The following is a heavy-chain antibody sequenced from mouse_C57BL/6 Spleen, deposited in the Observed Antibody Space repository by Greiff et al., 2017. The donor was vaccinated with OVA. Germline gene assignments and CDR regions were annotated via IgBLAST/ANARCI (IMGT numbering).Heavy chain of an antibody. D-gene: IGHD1-1*01. CDR1: GFSLPCYG. CDR3: AKLDGSSFYAMDY. CDR2: IWGGGST. V-gene: IGHV2-9*01. J-gene: IGHJ4*01. Sequence: VKLKESGPGLVAPSQCLSITCTASGFSLPCYGVDWVRQPPGQGLEWLGVIWGGGSTNYNSAPMSRLSISKDNSKSQVISKMNSLQTDDTVMYYGAKLDGSSFYAMDYWGQGTTLTVSS.